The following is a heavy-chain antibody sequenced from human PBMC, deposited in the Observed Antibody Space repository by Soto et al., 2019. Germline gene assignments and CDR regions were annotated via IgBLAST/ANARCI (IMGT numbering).Heavy chain of an antibody. V-gene: IGHV4-34*01. Sequence: SETLSLTCAVYGGSFSGYYWSWIRQPPGKGLERIGEINHSGSTNYNPSLKCPVSISVDTSKNQFSLKLSSVTAADTAVYSCASMAAAAAFDIWGQGTMVTVSS. CDR1: GGSFSGYY. CDR2: INHSGST. D-gene: IGHD6-13*01. J-gene: IGHJ3*02. CDR3: ASMAAAAAFDI.